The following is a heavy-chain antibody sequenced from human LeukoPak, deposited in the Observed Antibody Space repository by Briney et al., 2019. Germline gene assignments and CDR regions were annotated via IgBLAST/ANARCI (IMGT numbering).Heavy chain of an antibody. Sequence: EASVKVSCKAYGYSFTSHYINWVRQAPGQGPEWMGWINTNNGGTNYARKFEGRVTMTRDTSISSAFMELHSLRSDDAAMYFCARDSGSGNYGSFDYWGQGTLLAVSS. CDR3: ARDSGSGNYGSFDY. D-gene: IGHD3-10*01. J-gene: IGHJ4*02. V-gene: IGHV1-2*02. CDR1: GYSFTSHY. CDR2: INTNNGGT.